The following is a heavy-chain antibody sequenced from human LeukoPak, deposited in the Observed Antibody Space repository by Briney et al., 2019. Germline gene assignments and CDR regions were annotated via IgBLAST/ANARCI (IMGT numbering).Heavy chain of an antibody. J-gene: IGHJ4*02. D-gene: IGHD1-26*01. CDR2: LWSDGIKT. Sequence: GGSLRLSCAASGFTFTNYPMHWVRQAPGKGLEWVAVLWSDGIKTDYADSVKGRFTISRDDSKNTLYLQMNSLRAEDTAVYYCARAIVGATTRSFDYWGQGTLVTVSS. CDR3: ARAIVGATTRSFDY. V-gene: IGHV3-33*01. CDR1: GFTFTNYP.